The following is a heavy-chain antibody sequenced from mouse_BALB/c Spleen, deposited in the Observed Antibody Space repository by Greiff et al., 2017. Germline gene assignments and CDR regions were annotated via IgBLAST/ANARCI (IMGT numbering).Heavy chain of an antibody. CDR3: ARERGYGYGDY. D-gene: IGHD2-2*01. J-gene: IGHJ2*01. CDR1: GYTFTSYW. V-gene: IGHV1-87*01. Sequence: QVQLQQSGTVLARPGASVKMSCKASGYTFTSYWMHWVKQRPGQGLEWIGAIYPGNSDTSYNQKFKGKATLTVDKSSSTAFMHLNSLTSEDSAVYYCARERGYGYGDYWGQGTTLTVSS. CDR2: IYPGNSDT.